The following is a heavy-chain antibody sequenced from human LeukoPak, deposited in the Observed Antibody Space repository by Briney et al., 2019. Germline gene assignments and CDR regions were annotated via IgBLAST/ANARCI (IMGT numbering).Heavy chain of an antibody. CDR2: ISGSGGST. CDR1: GFTFSSYA. CDR3: ARHSGSYYGFDY. Sequence: GGSLRLSCAASGFTFSSYAMSWVRQAPGKGLEWVSAISGSGGSTYYADSVKGRFTISRDNSKNTLYLQMNSLRAEDTAVYYCARHSGSYYGFDYWGQGTLVTVSS. J-gene: IGHJ4*02. D-gene: IGHD1-26*01. V-gene: IGHV3-23*01.